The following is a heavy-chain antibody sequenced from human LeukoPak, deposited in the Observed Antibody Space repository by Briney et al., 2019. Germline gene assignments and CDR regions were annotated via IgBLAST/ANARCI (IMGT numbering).Heavy chain of an antibody. CDR3: AKDRASGYDYDYFDY. Sequence: GGSLRLSCAASGFTFDDYAMHWVRQAPGKGLEWVSLISWDGGSTYYADSVKGRFTISRDNSKNSLYLQMNSLRAEDTASYYCAKDRASGYDYDYFDYWGQGTLVTVSS. V-gene: IGHV3-43D*03. CDR2: ISWDGGST. CDR1: GFTFDDYA. J-gene: IGHJ4*02. D-gene: IGHD5-12*01.